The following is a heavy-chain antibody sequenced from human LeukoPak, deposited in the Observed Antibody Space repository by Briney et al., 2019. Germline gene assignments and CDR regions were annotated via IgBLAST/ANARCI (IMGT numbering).Heavy chain of an antibody. J-gene: IGHJ4*02. D-gene: IGHD4-17*01. CDR2: IKSKSDGGAT. Sequence: GGSLRLSCTVSGFTFNNAWMSWVRQAPGKGLEWAGRIKSKSDGGATDYAAPVTGRFTISRDDSKNTLYLEMNSLKTEDTAVYYCAAQGGSGDLRYWGQGTLVTVSS. CDR3: AAQGGSGDLRY. V-gene: IGHV3-15*01. CDR1: GFTFNNAW.